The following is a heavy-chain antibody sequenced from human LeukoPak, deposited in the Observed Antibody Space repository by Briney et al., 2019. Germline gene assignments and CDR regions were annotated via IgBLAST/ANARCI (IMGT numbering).Heavy chain of an antibody. CDR1: GDSISTTGYF. V-gene: IGHV4-39*01. CDR2: IFKSGNT. D-gene: IGHD1-14*01. CDR3: AGTGIRNWFDP. J-gene: IGHJ5*02. Sequence: SETLSLTCSVSGDSISTTGYFWVWLRQSPGRDLEWIGSIFKSGNTFYNMSLKSRVTISVDTSKNEFSLNLTSVTASDTAVYYCAGTGIRNWFDPWGQGILATVSS.